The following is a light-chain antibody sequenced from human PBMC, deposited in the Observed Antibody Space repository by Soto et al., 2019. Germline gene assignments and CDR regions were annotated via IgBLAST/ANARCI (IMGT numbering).Light chain of an antibody. J-gene: IGKJ1*01. Sequence: IQLTQSPSSLSVSVGDRVTIICRASLGVARYLAWYQQKPGTAPKLLIYAASTLQSGVPSRFSGSGSGTDFTLTISSLQPEDSATYYCQHLNSYPRTFGHGTKVDVK. CDR3: QHLNSYPRT. V-gene: IGKV1-9*01. CDR1: LGVARY. CDR2: AAS.